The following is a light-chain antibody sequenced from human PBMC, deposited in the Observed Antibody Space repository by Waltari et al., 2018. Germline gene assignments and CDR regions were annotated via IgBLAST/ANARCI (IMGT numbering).Light chain of an antibody. Sequence: QSALPQPPSASGSPGHSVPIPCTGTSSHIAAYDYVPWYQQRPGKAPKPMIFEVINSPSGVLYRFSGSKSGNTASLTIFGLRPEDEADYYCSSYAGTNNLVVFGGGTKLTVL. CDR1: SSHIAAYDY. CDR2: EVI. CDR3: SSYAGTNNLVV. J-gene: IGLJ2*01. V-gene: IGLV2-8*01.